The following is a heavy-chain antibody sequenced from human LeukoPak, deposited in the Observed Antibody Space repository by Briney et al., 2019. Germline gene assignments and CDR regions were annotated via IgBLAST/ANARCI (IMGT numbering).Heavy chain of an antibody. Sequence: PSETLSLTCTVSGASIRSGDYYWSWIRQPPGKGLEWNGCIYDSGSTYYNPSLKSRITISVDTSENRFSLKLSSVTATDSAVYYCAGDCSGGSCYGAFDIWGQGTMVTVSS. CDR3: AGDCSGGSCYGAFDI. J-gene: IGHJ3*02. CDR2: IYDSGST. V-gene: IGHV4-30-4*01. CDR1: GASIRSGDYY. D-gene: IGHD2-15*01.